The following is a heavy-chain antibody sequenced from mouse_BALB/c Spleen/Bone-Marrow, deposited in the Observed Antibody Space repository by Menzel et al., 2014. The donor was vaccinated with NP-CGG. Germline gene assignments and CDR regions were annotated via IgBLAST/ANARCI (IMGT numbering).Heavy chain of an antibody. CDR3: AKQDYYRYDNAMDY. Sequence: LQESGPGLVSPSQRLSITCTVSGFSLTNYGVSWIRQPPGKGLEWLGVICGDGSINYHSALISRLTISKDNSKSXVFLKLNSLQTDDTATYYCAKQDYYRYDNAMDYWCQGTSVTVSS. J-gene: IGHJ4*01. CDR1: GFSLTNYG. CDR2: ICGDGSI. V-gene: IGHV2-3*01. D-gene: IGHD2-14*01.